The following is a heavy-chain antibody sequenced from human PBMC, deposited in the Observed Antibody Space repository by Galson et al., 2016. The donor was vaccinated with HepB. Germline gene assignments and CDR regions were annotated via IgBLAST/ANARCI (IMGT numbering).Heavy chain of an antibody. V-gene: IGHV3-23*01. CDR2: ISGSGGSI. CDR1: GFTFSTYA. Sequence: SLRLSCAASGFTFSTYAMTWVRQAPGKGLEWVATISGSGGSIYYADSVKGRFTISRDNSKNTLFLQMKRLRDEDTALYYCAKYRSATYYTDHFEYWGQGTLVTVSS. D-gene: IGHD1-26*01. CDR3: AKYRSATYYTDHFEY. J-gene: IGHJ4*02.